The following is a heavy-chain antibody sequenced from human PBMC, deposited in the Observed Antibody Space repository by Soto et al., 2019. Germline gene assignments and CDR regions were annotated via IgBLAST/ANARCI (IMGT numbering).Heavy chain of an antibody. Sequence: QVQLVESGGGVVQPGRSLRLSCAASGFTFSNYGFHWVRQAPGKGLEWVAVISYDGSNEYYADSVKGRFTISRDNSKNTLYLQMNSLRAADTAVYYCAKDYLTRPLRLGQLSLYIDYWVQGTLVTVSS. V-gene: IGHV3-30*18. D-gene: IGHD3-16*02. CDR3: AKDYLTRPLRLGQLSLYIDY. CDR2: ISYDGSNE. J-gene: IGHJ4*02. CDR1: GFTFSNYG.